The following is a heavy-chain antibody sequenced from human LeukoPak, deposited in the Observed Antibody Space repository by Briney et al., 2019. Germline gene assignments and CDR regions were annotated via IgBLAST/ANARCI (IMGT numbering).Heavy chain of an antibody. Sequence: PGGTLRLSCAASGFTFSSYWMSWVRQAPGKGLEWVANIKQDGSEKYYVDSVKGRFTISRDNAKNSLYLQMNSLRAEDTAVYYCARKYSRRAFDIWGQGTMVTVSS. CDR2: IKQDGSEK. CDR1: GFTFSSYW. J-gene: IGHJ3*02. D-gene: IGHD6-6*01. V-gene: IGHV3-7*01. CDR3: ARKYSRRAFDI.